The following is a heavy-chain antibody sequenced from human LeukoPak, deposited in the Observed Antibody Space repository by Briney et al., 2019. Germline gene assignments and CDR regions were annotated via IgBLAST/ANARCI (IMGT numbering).Heavy chain of an antibody. CDR3: ARTTTVRGTYYMDV. V-gene: IGHV4-59*01. J-gene: IGHJ6*03. Sequence: SETLSLTCTVSGGSTNNYYWTWIRQPPGKGLEWIGNIYNSGNTNYNPSLKSRVTISIDTSKNQFSLKVISVTAADTAIYYCARTTTVRGTYYMDVWGKGTTVTVSS. CDR1: GGSTNNYY. CDR2: IYNSGNT. D-gene: IGHD3-10*01.